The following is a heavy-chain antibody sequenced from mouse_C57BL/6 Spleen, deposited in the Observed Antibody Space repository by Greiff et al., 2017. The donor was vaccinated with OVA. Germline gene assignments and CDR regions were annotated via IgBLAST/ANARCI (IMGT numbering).Heavy chain of an antibody. Sequence: EVQVVESGGGLVQPGGSLSLSCAASGFTFTDYYMSWVRQPPGKALEWLGFIRNKANGYTTEYSASVKGRFTISRDNSQSILYLQMNALRAEDSATYYCARFSDSSGPFAYWGQGTLVTVSA. J-gene: IGHJ3*01. CDR3: ARFSDSSGPFAY. CDR1: GFTFTDYY. D-gene: IGHD3-2*02. V-gene: IGHV7-3*01. CDR2: IRNKANGYTT.